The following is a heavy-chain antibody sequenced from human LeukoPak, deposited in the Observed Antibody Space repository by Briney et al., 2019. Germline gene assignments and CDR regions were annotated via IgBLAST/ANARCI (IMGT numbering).Heavy chain of an antibody. D-gene: IGHD3-10*01. CDR2: ISAYNGNT. J-gene: IGHJ4*02. Sequence: ASVKVSCKASGYTFTSYGISWVRQAPGQGLEWMGWISAYNGNTNYAQKLQGRVTMTTDTSTSTAYMELRSLRSDDTAVYYCARDRGSTMVRGVEDYWGQGTLVTVSS. CDR1: GYTFTSYG. CDR3: ARDRGSTMVRGVEDY. V-gene: IGHV1-18*01.